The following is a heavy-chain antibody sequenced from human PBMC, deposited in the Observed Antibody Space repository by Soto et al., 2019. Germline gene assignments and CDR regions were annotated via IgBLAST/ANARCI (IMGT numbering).Heavy chain of an antibody. D-gene: IGHD3-3*01. CDR2: ISPYNGNT. V-gene: IGHV1-18*01. J-gene: IGHJ4*02. CDR1: GYTFRNYG. Sequence: QVQLVQSGAEVKRPGASVKVSCKASGYTFRNYGITWVRQAPGQGLEWMAWISPYNGNTNYAQDLQGRVTMTTHTSTSTAYMELRSLASEDTAMYYCARDLVSGSDFWRAYNGGYFDYWGQGTLVTVSS. CDR3: ARDLVSGSDFWRAYNGGYFDY.